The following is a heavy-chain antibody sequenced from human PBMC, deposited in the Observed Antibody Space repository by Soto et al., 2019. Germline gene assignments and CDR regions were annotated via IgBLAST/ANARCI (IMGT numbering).Heavy chain of an antibody. D-gene: IGHD2-15*01. CDR2: IKQDGSEK. CDR1: GFTFSSYW. Sequence: GGSLRLSCAASGFTFSSYWMSWVRQAPGKGLEWVANIKQDGSEKYYVDSVKGRFTISRDNAKNSLYLQMNSLRAEDTAVYYCTTFDIVVVVAATRRRRQSNEAFAIWGKGTMVTVSS. V-gene: IGHV3-7*05. CDR3: TTFDIVVVVAATRRRRQSNEAFAI. J-gene: IGHJ3*02.